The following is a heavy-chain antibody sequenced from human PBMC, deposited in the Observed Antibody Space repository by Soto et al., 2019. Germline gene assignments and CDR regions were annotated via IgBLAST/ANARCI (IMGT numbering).Heavy chain of an antibody. J-gene: IGHJ5*02. V-gene: IGHV3-33*01. Sequence: QVQLVESGGGVVQPGRSLRLSCAASGFTFSSYGMHWVRQAPGKGLEWVAVIWYDGSNKYYADSVKGRFTISRDNSKNTLYLQMNSLRAVDTAVYYCARSYSSGWYSGGWFDPWGQGTLVTVSS. CDR2: IWYDGSNK. D-gene: IGHD6-19*01. CDR1: GFTFSSYG. CDR3: ARSYSSGWYSGGWFDP.